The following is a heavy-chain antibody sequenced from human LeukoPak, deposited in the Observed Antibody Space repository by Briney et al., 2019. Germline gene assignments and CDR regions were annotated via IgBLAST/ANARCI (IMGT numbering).Heavy chain of an antibody. CDR2: IYHSGST. CDR1: GGSISSGGYY. J-gene: IGHJ5*02. V-gene: IGHV4-30-2*01. CDR3: ARDQGYSYGKRSYSGP. D-gene: IGHD5-18*01. Sequence: PSQTLSLTCTVSGGSISSGGYYWSWIRQPPGKGLEWIGYIYHSGSTYYNPSLKSRVTISVDRSKNQFSLKLSSVTAADTAVYYCARDQGYSYGKRSYSGPWGQGTLVTVSS.